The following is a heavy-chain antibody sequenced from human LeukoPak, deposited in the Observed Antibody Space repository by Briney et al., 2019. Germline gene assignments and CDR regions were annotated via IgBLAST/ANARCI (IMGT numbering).Heavy chain of an antibody. D-gene: IGHD3-9*01. CDR1: GYTFTGYY. V-gene: IGHV1-2*02. Sequence: GASVKVSCKASGYTFTGYYMHWVRQAPGQGLEWMGWINPNSGGTNYAQKFQGRVTMTRDTSISTAYMELSSLRSEDTAVYYCARVWHDILTGYYSYYGMDVWGQGTTVTVSS. J-gene: IGHJ6*02. CDR3: ARVWHDILTGYYSYYGMDV. CDR2: INPNSGGT.